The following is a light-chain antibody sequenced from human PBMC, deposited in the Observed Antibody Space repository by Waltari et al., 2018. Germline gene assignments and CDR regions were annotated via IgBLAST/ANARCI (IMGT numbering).Light chain of an antibody. V-gene: IGLV7-43*01. CDR3: LLYYGGAQLWV. CDR1: TGAVTSGYY. Sequence: QTVVTQEPSLTVSPGGTVTLTCASSTGAVTSGYYPNWFQQKPGQAPRALIYDTNNKHSWTPARCSGSLLGGKAALTLSGVQPEDEAEYYCLLYYGGAQLWVFGGGTKLTVL. J-gene: IGLJ3*02. CDR2: DTN.